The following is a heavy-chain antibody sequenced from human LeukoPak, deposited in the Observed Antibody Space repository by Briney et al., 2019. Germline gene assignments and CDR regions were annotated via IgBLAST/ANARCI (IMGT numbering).Heavy chain of an antibody. CDR3: ARGGYCSGGSCYPTPFDY. V-gene: IGHV4-4*02. Sequence: SETLSLTCAVSGGSISSSNWWSWVRQPPGKGLEWIGEIYHSGSTNYNPSLKSRVTIPVDKSKNQFSLKLSSVTAADTAVYYCARGGYCSGGSCYPTPFDYWGQGTLVTVSS. J-gene: IGHJ4*02. D-gene: IGHD2-15*01. CDR1: GGSISSSNW. CDR2: IYHSGST.